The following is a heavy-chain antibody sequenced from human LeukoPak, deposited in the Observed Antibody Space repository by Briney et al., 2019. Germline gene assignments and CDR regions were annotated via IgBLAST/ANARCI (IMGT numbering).Heavy chain of an antibody. J-gene: IGHJ4*02. D-gene: IGHD3-3*01. CDR2: IKSKKDGEIT. V-gene: IGHV3-15*01. Sequence: GGSLRLSCAASGINFSNAWLTWVRQAPGKGLEWVGRIKSKKDGEITDYAAPVKGRFTISRDNSKDTLYLQMNSLKTEDTAVYYCSTGGGVLRFLGGQGTLVTVSS. CDR1: GINFSNAW. CDR3: STGGGVLRFL.